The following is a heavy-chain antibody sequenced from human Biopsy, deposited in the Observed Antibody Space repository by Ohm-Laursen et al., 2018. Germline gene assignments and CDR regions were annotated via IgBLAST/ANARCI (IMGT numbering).Heavy chain of an antibody. CDR3: ARDNDTSGYYYVS. CDR2: IFYRGST. CDR1: GGSISNNNYY. D-gene: IGHD3-22*01. Sequence: GTLSLTCPVSGGSISNNNYYWGWIRQPPGKGLEWIGSIFYRGSTHYKPSLKSRVNISVDTSKNQFSLKLNSVTAADTAVYYCARDNDTSGYYYVSWGQGTLVTVSS. J-gene: IGHJ5*02. V-gene: IGHV4-39*01.